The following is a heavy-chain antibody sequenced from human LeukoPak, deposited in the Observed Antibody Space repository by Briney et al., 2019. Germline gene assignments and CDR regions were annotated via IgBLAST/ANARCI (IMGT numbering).Heavy chain of an antibody. D-gene: IGHD2-2*01. V-gene: IGHV4-61*02. CDR1: GGSISSGSYY. J-gene: IGHJ3*02. CDR2: IYTSGST. CDR3: ARVGGYCSSTSCYWYAFDI. Sequence: PSETLSLTCTVSGGSISSGSYYWSWIRQPAGKGLEWIGRIYTSGSTSYNPSLKSRVTISVDTSKNQFSLKLSSVTAADTAVYYCARVGGYCSSTSCYWYAFDIWGQGTMVTVSS.